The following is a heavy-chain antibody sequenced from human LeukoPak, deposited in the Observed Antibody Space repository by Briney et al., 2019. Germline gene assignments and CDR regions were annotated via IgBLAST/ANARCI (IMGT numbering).Heavy chain of an antibody. V-gene: IGHV4-39*01. D-gene: IGHD5/OR15-5a*01. J-gene: IGHJ3*02. Sequence: SETLSLTCTVSGGSISSYNFYGALIRQPPGKGLEWIGSIYSGGRTFYNPSLESRVTLSVDTSKDQFSLKLSSVAAADTAVYYCARRVTEVSTPLSFDIWGQGTMVTVSS. CDR2: IYSGGRT. CDR3: ARRVTEVSTPLSFDI. CDR1: GGSISSYNFY.